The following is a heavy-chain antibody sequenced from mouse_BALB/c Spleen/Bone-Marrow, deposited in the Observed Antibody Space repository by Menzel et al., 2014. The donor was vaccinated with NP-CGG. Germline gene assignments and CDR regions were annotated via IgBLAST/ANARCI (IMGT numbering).Heavy chain of an antibody. CDR1: GFSLTDYG. D-gene: IGHD1-1*01. Sequence: VMLVESGPGLVAPSQSLSITCTVSGFSLTDYGVNWVRQPPGKNLEWLGMIWGDGSTDYNSALKSRLSISKDNSQSQVFLKMNSLETDDTARYYCARDLYYYGFDYWGQGTTLTVSS. V-gene: IGHV2-6-7*01. CDR2: IWGDGST. J-gene: IGHJ2*01. CDR3: ARDLYYYGFDY.